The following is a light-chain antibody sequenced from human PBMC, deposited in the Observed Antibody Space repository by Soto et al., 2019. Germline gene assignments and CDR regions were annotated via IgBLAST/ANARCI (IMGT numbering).Light chain of an antibody. V-gene: IGKV1-27*01. J-gene: IGKJ4*01. CDR2: AAS. CDR1: QGIGVY. Sequence: DIQMTQSPSFLSASLGDRVTITCRASQGIGVYLAWFQQKPGKVPKLLIYAASTLQSGVPSRFSGSGSGTDFTLTISSLQPEDFATYYCQKYNSAPLTFGGGTKVEIK. CDR3: QKYNSAPLT.